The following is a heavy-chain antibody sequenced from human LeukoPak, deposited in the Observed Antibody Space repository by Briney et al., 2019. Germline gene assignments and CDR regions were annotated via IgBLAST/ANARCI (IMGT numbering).Heavy chain of an antibody. Sequence: ASVKVSCKASGYTFTGYYMHWVRQAPGQGLEWMGWINPNSGGTNYAQTFQGRVTMTRDTSISTAYMELSRLRSDDTAVYYCARDVSLTTTGTTGDYWGQGTLVTVSS. J-gene: IGHJ4*02. CDR1: GYTFTGYY. CDR3: ARDVSLTTTGTTGDY. CDR2: INPNSGGT. V-gene: IGHV1-2*02. D-gene: IGHD1-1*01.